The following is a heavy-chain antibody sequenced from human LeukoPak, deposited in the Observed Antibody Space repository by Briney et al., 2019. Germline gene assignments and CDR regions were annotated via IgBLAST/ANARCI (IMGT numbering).Heavy chain of an antibody. Sequence: PSETLSLTCTVSGGSISSSTNHWGWIRQPPGKGLEWIGSIYYSGGSTHYNPSLESRVTISVDTSKSQFSLELSSVTAADTAVYYCARQEGYFDTSGFFHYWGQGTLVTVSS. D-gene: IGHD3-22*01. J-gene: IGHJ4*02. CDR3: ARQEGYFDTSGFFHY. V-gene: IGHV4-39*01. CDR2: IYYSGGST. CDR1: GGSISSSTNH.